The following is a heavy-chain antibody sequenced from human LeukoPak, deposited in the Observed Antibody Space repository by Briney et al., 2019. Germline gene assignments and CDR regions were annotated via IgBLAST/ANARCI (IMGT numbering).Heavy chain of an antibody. CDR3: AKQGFGC. J-gene: IGHJ4*02. V-gene: IGHV3-23*01. CDR1: GVTLSSYA. CDR2: ISGSADNT. Sequence: GGSLRLSCAASGVTLSSYAMSWVRQAPGEGLEWVSTISGSADNTNYAEAVKGRFTISRDNSKNTMYLQMNSLRAEDTAVYYCAKQGFGCWGQGTLVTVSS.